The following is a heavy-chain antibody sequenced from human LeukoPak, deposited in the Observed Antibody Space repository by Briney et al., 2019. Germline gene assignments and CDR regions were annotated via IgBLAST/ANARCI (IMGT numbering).Heavy chain of an antibody. J-gene: IGHJ4*02. CDR3: ARDGIVVVPAAMFY. CDR1: GGTFSSYA. V-gene: IGHV1-69*01. Sequence: GSSVKVSCKASGGTFSSYAISWVRQATGQALEWMGGIISIFGTANYAQKFQGRVTITADESTSTAYMELSSLRSEDTAVYYCARDGIVVVPAAMFYWGQGTLVTVSS. D-gene: IGHD2-2*01. CDR2: IISIFGTA.